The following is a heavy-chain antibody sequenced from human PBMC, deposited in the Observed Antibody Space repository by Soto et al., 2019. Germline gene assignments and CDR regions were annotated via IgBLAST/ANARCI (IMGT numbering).Heavy chain of an antibody. D-gene: IGHD3-10*01. V-gene: IGHV4-30-2*01. J-gene: IGHJ6*02. CDR3: ATTLPSTNTYYYGSGSYYNDYGMDV. Sequence: SETLSLTCAVSGGSISSGGYSWSWIRQPPXKGLEWIGYIYHSGSTYYNPSLKSRVTISVDRSKNQFSLKLSSVTAADTAVYYCATTLPSTNTYYYGSGSYYNDYGMDVWGQGTTVTVSS. CDR2: IYHSGST. CDR1: GGSISSGGYS.